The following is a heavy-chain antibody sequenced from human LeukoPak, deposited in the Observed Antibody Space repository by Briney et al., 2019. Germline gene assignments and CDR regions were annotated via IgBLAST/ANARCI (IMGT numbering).Heavy chain of an antibody. CDR2: ISGSGGST. V-gene: IGHV3-23*01. Sequence: PGRSLRLSCAASGFTFSSYAMSWVRQAPGKGLEWVSAISGSGGSTYYADSVKGRFTISRDNSKNTLYLQMNSLRAEDTAVYYCAKANRGYSGYDAFDYWGQGTLVTVSS. CDR3: AKANRGYSGYDAFDY. D-gene: IGHD5-12*01. CDR1: GFTFSSYA. J-gene: IGHJ4*02.